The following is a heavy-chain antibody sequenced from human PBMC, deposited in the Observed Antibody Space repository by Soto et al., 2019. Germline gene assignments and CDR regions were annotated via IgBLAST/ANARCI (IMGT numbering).Heavy chain of an antibody. CDR1: GGSVSSRIYF. CDR2: ISYSGTT. J-gene: IGHJ4*02. D-gene: IGHD2-21*01. V-gene: IGHV4-61*01. CDR3: ARVPQFARVFDS. Sequence: SETLSLTCTVSGGSVSSRIYFWSWIRQPPGKGLGWVGYISYSGTTNYNPSLKSRLRISIDTSRNQFSLKLNSVTAADTAVYYCARVPQFARVFDSWGQRTLVTVSS.